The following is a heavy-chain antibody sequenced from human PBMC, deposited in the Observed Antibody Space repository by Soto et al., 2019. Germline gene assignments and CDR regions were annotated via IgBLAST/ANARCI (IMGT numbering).Heavy chain of an antibody. CDR3: TRRRDWTAMDPLDY. J-gene: IGHJ4*02. V-gene: IGHV3-73*02. D-gene: IGHD5-18*01. CDR1: GFTFSDSP. CDR2: IRSKVNTYAT. Sequence: EVQLVDSGEGLAHLGGPLKLSCAASGFTFSDSPMHWVRQAPWKGPEGVGRIRSKVNTYATAYAASVKGRFTISRDDSMNTAYLQMNSLKTEDTAVYYCTRRRDWTAMDPLDYWGQGTLVTVSS.